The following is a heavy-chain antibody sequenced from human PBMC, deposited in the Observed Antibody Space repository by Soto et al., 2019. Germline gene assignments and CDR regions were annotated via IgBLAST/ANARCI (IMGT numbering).Heavy chain of an antibody. V-gene: IGHV3-30-3*01. CDR2: ISYDGSNK. CDR3: ARDDRRIVGATKDDY. Sequence: GGSLRLSCAASGFTFSSYAMHWVRQAPGKGLEWVAVISYDGSNKYYADSVKGRFTISRDNSKNTLYLQMNSLRAEDTAVYYCARDDRRIVGATKDDYWGQGTLVTVSS. CDR1: GFTFSSYA. D-gene: IGHD1-26*01. J-gene: IGHJ4*02.